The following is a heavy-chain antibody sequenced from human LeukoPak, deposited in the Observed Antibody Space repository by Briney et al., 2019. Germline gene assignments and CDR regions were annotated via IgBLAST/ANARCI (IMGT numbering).Heavy chain of an antibody. CDR2: FYVGGNT. CDR3: ARDRAGGYFDY. D-gene: IGHD2-8*02. CDR1: GDSISASD. J-gene: IGHJ4*02. V-gene: IGHV4-4*07. Sequence: SETLSLTCTVSGDSISASDWSWIRQSAGKGLEWIGRFYVGGNTRYSPSLNSRVTMSADTSKNLLSLTLTSLTAADTAVYYCARDRAGGYFDYWGRGTLVTVSS.